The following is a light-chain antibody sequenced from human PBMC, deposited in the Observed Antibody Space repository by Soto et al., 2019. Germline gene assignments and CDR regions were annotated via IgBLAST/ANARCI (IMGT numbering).Light chain of an antibody. J-gene: IGKJ3*01. Sequence: DIQMTQSPSSLSASVGDRVTITCRASRGIGDYLAWYQQRAGKVPKLLIYAASNLQSGVPSRFSGSGSGTDFTLTISSLQPEDVATYYCQQYYGAPQTFGPGTKVDIK. CDR3: QQYYGAPQT. V-gene: IGKV1-27*01. CDR2: AAS. CDR1: RGIGDY.